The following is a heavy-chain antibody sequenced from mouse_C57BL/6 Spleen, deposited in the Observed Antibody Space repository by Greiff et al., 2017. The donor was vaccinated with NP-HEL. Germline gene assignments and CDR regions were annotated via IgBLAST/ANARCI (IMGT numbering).Heavy chain of an antibody. CDR2: IHPNSGST. CDR1: GYTFTSYW. V-gene: IGHV1-64*01. J-gene: IGHJ2*01. D-gene: IGHD3-2*02. CDR3: ARLTAQATSLDY. Sequence: QVQLKQPGAELVKPGASVKLSCKASGYTFTSYWMHWVKQRPGQGLEWIGMIHPNSGSTNYNEKFKSKATLTVDKSSSTAYMQLSSLTSEDSAVYYCARLTAQATSLDYWGQGTTLTVSS.